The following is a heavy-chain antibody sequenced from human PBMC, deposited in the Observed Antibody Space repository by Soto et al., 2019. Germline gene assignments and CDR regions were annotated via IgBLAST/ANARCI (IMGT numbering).Heavy chain of an antibody. Sequence: SETLSLTCAVYGGSFSGHSWTWIRQSPGKGLEWIGDINHSGRVNYSPSLKSRVTISLDTSKNQFSLTLSAVTAADTAMYYCSTRAYDTDGYYRFDPWGQGTMVTVYS. V-gene: IGHV4-34*01. CDR3: STRAYDTDGYYRFDP. CDR1: GGSFSGHS. CDR2: INHSGRV. D-gene: IGHD3-22*01. J-gene: IGHJ5*01.